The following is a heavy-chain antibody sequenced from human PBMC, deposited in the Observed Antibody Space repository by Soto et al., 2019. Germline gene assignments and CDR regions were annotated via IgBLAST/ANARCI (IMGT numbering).Heavy chain of an antibody. CDR2: MYHSGRS. D-gene: IGHD2-2*01. J-gene: IGHJ6*02. CDR1: GASISSFY. V-gene: IGHV4-59*01. Sequence: PSETLSLTCIVSGASISSFYWSWIRQPPGKELEWIGYMYHSGRSSYNPSLKSRVTISVDTSTNQFSLRLRSVTAADTAVYYCARVRTSNGMDVWGQGTTVTVYS. CDR3: ARVRTSNGMDV.